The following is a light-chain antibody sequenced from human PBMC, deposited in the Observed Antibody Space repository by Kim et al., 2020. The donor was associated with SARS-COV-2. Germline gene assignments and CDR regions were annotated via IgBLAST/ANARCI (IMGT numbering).Light chain of an antibody. J-gene: IGKJ1*01. CDR1: QRVSSQ. Sequence: LCPGERAPHSCRASQRVSSQLAWYQQTPGQAPRLLMYDVSNRATGIPDRFSGSGSGTDFTLTISSLEPEDFALYYCQQRYSWPVTFGQGTKVDIK. CDR2: DVS. V-gene: IGKV3-11*01. CDR3: QQRYSWPVT.